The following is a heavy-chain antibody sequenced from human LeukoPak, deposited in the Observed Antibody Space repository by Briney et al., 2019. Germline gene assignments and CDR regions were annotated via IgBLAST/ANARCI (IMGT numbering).Heavy chain of an antibody. CDR2: ISAYNGNT. D-gene: IGHD2-2*01. Sequence: GASVKVSCKASGYTFTSYGISWVRQAPGQGLEWMGWISAYNGNTNYAQKLQGRITMTTDTSTSTAYMELRSLRPDDTAVYYCARHGPHSSSTEGLDVWGRGTTVTVSS. V-gene: IGHV1-18*01. J-gene: IGHJ6*02. CDR1: GYTFTSYG. CDR3: ARHGPHSSSTEGLDV.